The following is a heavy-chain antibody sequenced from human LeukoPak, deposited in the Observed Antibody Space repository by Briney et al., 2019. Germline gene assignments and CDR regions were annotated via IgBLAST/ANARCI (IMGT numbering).Heavy chain of an antibody. D-gene: IGHD2/OR15-2a*01. CDR2: ISGDGAT. V-gene: IGHV3-23*01. J-gene: IGHJ4*02. CDR3: AKGPNFSPWRAVDY. Sequence: QPGGSLTLSCAASEFRFSSYDMSWVRQTLEKGLEWVSSISGDGATFYADSVKGRFTISRDESKNALYLQMSSLRADDTAIYYCAKGPNFSPWRAVDYWGQGSLVTVSS. CDR1: EFRFSSYD.